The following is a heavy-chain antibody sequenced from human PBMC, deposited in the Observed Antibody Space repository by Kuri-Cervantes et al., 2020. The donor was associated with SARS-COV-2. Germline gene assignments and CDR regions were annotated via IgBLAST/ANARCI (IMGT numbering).Heavy chain of an antibody. D-gene: IGHD3-3*01. CDR2: IRSKAYGGTT. J-gene: IGHJ4*02. V-gene: IGHV3-49*04. CDR1: GFTFSSYS. Sequence: GGSLRLSCAASGFTFSSYSMNWVRQAPGKGLEWVGFIRSKAYGGTTEYAASVKGRFTISRDDSKSIAYLQMNSLKTEDTAVYYCTRDDFWSGYLNYWGQGTLVTVSS. CDR3: TRDDFWSGYLNY.